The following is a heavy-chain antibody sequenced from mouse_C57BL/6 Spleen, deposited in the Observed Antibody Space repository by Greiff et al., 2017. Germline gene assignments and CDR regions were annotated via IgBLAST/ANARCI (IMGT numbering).Heavy chain of an antibody. D-gene: IGHD1-1*01. Sequence: EVHLVESGGGLVKPGGSLKLSCAASGFTFSDYGMHWVRQAPEKGLEWVAYISSGSSAFNDADTVKGPFTISRDNAKTTLLLQMTRLRSEDTAMYYCARKEDYDYGSSPYAMDYWGQGTSVTVSS. V-gene: IGHV5-17*01. CDR2: ISSGSSAF. J-gene: IGHJ4*01. CDR3: ARKEDYDYGSSPYAMDY. CDR1: GFTFSDYG.